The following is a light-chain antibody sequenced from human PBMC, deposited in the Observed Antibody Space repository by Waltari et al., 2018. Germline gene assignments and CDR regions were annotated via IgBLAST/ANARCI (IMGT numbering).Light chain of an antibody. Sequence: DIVLTQSPDSLALSLGERATISCRSSQNVLSSTNSKNYLAWYQQRPGQPPKLLFYWASTRVSGVPDRFDGSGSGTDFTLTISSLQAEDLAVYYCQQYYTTPCTFGQGTRLEIK. V-gene: IGKV4-1*01. CDR1: QNVLSSTNSKNY. CDR3: QQYYTTPCT. J-gene: IGKJ2*02. CDR2: WAS.